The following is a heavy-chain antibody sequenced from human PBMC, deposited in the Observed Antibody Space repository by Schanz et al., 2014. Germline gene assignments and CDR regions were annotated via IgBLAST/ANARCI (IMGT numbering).Heavy chain of an antibody. CDR3: ARVHHYDPSGWGYFDY. CDR1: GFTFSSYS. V-gene: IGHV3-13*01. D-gene: IGHD3-22*01. J-gene: IGHJ4*02. Sequence: VQLVESGGGLVQPGGSLRLSCAASGFTFSSYSMNWVRQGTGKGLEWVSTIGYLGDTYYPDSVKGRFTVSRDSGQNSLYLQMNRLRAEDTAVYYCARVHHYDPSGWGYFDYWGQGALVTVSS. CDR2: IGYLGDT.